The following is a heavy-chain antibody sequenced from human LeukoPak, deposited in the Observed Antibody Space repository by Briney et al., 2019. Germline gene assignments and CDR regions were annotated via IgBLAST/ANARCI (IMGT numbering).Heavy chain of an antibody. CDR1: GGSISSGGYY. CDR2: IHYSGST. D-gene: IGHD3-3*01. J-gene: IGHJ5*02. CDR3: ARDKNFFSNWFDP. Sequence: SETLSLTCTVSGGSISSGGYYWSWIRQHPGKGLEWIGYIHYSGSTYYNPSLKSRVTISVDTSKNQFSLKLSSVTAADTAVYYCARDKNFFSNWFDPWGQGTLVTVSS. V-gene: IGHV4-31*03.